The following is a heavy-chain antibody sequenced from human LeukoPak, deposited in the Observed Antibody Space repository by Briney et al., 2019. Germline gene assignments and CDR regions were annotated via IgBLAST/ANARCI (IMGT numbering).Heavy chain of an antibody. CDR2: ISYSGGST. CDR3: VKGGWFDD. Sequence: GGSLRLSCAAAGFTFSSYAMSWVRQAPGKGLEWVSDISYSGGSTYYADSVKGRFTISRDNSKNTVYLQMNSLRADDTAVYYCVKGGWFDDWGQGTLVTVSS. D-gene: IGHD6-19*01. CDR1: GFTFSSYA. J-gene: IGHJ4*02. V-gene: IGHV3-23*01.